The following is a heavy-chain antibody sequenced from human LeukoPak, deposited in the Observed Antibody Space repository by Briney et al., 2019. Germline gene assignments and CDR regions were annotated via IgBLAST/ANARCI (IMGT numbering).Heavy chain of an antibody. D-gene: IGHD3-10*01. J-gene: IGHJ6*03. CDR1: GCTFSRYA. CDR2: IIPVLGTT. V-gene: IGHV1-69*13. CDR3: ATSGGDYYYYSLDV. Sequence: SVKVSCKASGCTFSRYAIRWVRQAPGEGLEWMGGIIPVLGTTNYAQTFQNKVTITADESTSTTYMELSSLASEDTAVYYCATSGGDYYYYSLDVWGKGTPVTISS.